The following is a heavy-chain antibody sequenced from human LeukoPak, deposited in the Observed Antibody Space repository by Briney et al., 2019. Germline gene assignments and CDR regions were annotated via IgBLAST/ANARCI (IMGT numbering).Heavy chain of an antibody. V-gene: IGHV1-2*02. CDR2: INPNSGDT. CDR1: GYTFTRYY. CDR3: ARGGESLSY. Sequence: ASVKVSCKASGYTFTRYYMHWVRQAPGQGLEWMGWINPNSGDTNFAQKFQGRVTMTTDTSTSTAYMELSSLRSEDTAVYYCARGGESLSYWGQGTLVTVSS. D-gene: IGHD3-16*01. J-gene: IGHJ4*02.